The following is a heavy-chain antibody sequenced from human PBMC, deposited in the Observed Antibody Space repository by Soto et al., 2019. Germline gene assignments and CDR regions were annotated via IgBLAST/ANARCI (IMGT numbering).Heavy chain of an antibody. CDR3: ARDLAIQLWPADGMDV. CDR2: ISYDGSNK. J-gene: IGHJ6*02. D-gene: IGHD5-18*01. CDR1: GFTFSSYA. V-gene: IGHV3-30-3*01. Sequence: QVQLVESGGGVVQPGRSLRLSCAASGFTFSSYAMHWVRQAPGKGLEWVAVISYDGSNKYYADSVKGRFTISRDNSKNTLHLQMNSLRAEDTAVYYCARDLAIQLWPADGMDVWGQGTTVTVSS.